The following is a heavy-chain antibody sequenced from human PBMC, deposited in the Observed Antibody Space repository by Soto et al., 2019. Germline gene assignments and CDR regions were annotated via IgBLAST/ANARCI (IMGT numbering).Heavy chain of an antibody. CDR3: ARDTVTTVTTFVY. D-gene: IGHD4-17*01. J-gene: IGHJ4*02. CDR1: GFTFSSYG. V-gene: IGHV3-33*01. Sequence: PGGSLRLSCAASGFTFSSYGMHWVRQAPGKGLEWVAVIWYDGSNKYYADSVKGRFTISRDNSKNTLYLQMNSLRAEDTAVYYCARDTVTTVTTFVYWGQGTLVTVSS. CDR2: IWYDGSNK.